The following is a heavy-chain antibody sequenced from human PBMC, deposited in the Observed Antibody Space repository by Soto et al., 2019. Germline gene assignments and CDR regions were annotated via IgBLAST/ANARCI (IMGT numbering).Heavy chain of an antibody. V-gene: IGHV2-5*02. J-gene: IGHJ5*02. D-gene: IGHD3-10*01. CDR3: AHRSLWFGANWFDP. Sequence: QITLKESGPTLVKPTQTLTLTCTFSGISLSTSGVGVGWIRQPPGKALEWLALIYWDDDKRYSPSLKSRLTISKDTSKNQVVLTMTIMNPVDTATYYCAHRSLWFGANWFDPWGQGTLVTVSS. CDR1: GISLSTSGVG. CDR2: IYWDDDK.